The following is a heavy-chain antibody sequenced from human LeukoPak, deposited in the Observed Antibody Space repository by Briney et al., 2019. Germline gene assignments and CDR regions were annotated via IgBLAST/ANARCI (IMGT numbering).Heavy chain of an antibody. CDR1: GFRFDDCA. J-gene: IGHJ4*02. D-gene: IGHD6-19*01. V-gene: IGHV3-9*01. CDR2: ISWNGDNR. Sequence: PGRSLRLSCAASGFRFDDCAMHWVRQAPGKGLEWVSGISWNGDNRDYADSVKGRFTISRDNAENSLYLQMNSLRAEDTALYYCAIARSALAGANFDSWGQGTLVTVSS. CDR3: AIARSALAGANFDS.